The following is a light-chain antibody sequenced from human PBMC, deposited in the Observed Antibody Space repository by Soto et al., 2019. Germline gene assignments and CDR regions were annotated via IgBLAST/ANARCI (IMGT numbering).Light chain of an antibody. CDR2: AAS. J-gene: IGKJ5*01. Sequence: DIQMTQSPSSLSASVGDRVTITCRASQSISIYLNWYQQKPGKAPKLLMYAASRLQSGVPSRFSGSGSGTDFSLTIDSLQPEDSATYYCQQTYTTPSTTFGQGTRLEIK. V-gene: IGKV1-39*01. CDR3: QQTYTTPSTT. CDR1: QSISIY.